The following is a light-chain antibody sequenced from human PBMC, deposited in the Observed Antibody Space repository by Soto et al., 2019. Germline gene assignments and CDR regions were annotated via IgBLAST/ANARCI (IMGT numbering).Light chain of an antibody. CDR1: QSVSSY. CDR3: QQRSNWLYT. Sequence: EVVLTQSPATLSLSPGERATLSCRASQSVSSYLAWYQQKPGQAPRLLIYDASNRATGIPVRFSGSGSGTDFTLTISSLEPEDFAVYYCQQRSNWLYTFGQGTKLEI. CDR2: DAS. J-gene: IGKJ2*01. V-gene: IGKV3-11*01.